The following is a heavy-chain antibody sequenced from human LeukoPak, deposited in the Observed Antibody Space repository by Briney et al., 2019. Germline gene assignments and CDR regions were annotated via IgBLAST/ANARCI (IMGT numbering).Heavy chain of an antibody. V-gene: IGHV4-59*11. CDR1: AGSIISHY. J-gene: IGHJ4*02. CDR3: AREYYYDSSAYYRYFDY. CDR2: IYYSGST. Sequence: SETLSLTCTVSAGSIISHYWSWIRQPPGKGLEWIGYIYYSGSTNFNPSLKSRVTLSIDTSKNQFSLNLSSVTAADTAVYYCAREYYYDSSAYYRYFDYWGQGALVTVSS. D-gene: IGHD3-22*01.